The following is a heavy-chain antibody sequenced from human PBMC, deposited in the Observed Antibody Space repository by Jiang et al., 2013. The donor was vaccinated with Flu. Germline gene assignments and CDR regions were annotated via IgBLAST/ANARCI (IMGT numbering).Heavy chain of an antibody. J-gene: IGHJ4*02. V-gene: IGHV3-64*04. CDR3: ASTDFYGDYYFDY. D-gene: IGHD4-17*01. Sequence: GRVTISRDNSKNTLYLQMNSLRAEDTAVYYCASTDFYGDYYFDYWGQGTLVTVSS.